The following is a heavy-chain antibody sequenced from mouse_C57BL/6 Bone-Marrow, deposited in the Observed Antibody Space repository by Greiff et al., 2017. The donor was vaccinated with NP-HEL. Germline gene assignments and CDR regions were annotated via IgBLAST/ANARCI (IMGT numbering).Heavy chain of an antibody. CDR3: ARGNLTGWYFEV. CDR1: GYSITNGNHW. V-gene: IGHV3-4*01. CDR2: TSSSGST. J-gene: IGHJ1*03. Sequence: DVQLVESGPALVKPSQTVSLTCTVTGYSITNGNHWWNWLRQVSGSKLEWIGYTSSSGSTYSNPSLKSRISITSDTSNNQLFRQLNSVTTEYIGTCYCARGNLTGWYFEVWGTGATVTVSS.